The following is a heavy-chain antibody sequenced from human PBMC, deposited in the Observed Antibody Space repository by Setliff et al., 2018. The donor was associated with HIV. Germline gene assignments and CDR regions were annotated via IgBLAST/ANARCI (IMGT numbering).Heavy chain of an antibody. D-gene: IGHD5-12*01. CDR1: GYTFPNYG. Sequence: SVKVSCKASGYTFPNYGITWVRQAPGQGLEWMGGIIPLFGTAHYAQRFRGRVTITADDSTSTAYVELSSLRSADTAVYYCAIDVIGGWLRPMPDFWGPGTLVTVSS. CDR2: IIPLFGTA. V-gene: IGHV1-69*13. CDR3: AIDVIGGWLRPMPDF. J-gene: IGHJ4*02.